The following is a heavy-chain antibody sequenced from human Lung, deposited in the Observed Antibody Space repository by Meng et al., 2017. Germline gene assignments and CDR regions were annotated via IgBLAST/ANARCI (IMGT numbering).Heavy chain of an antibody. CDR1: GGSFSNYY. D-gene: IGHD4-11*01. Sequence: QVRLHQWGAGSLKPSETLSLPCVVSGGSFSNYYWSWIRQPQGKGLEWIGEINHSGSTNYNPSLESRATISVDTSQNNLSLKLSSVTAADSAVYYCARGPTTMAHDFDYWGQGTLVTVSS. J-gene: IGHJ4*02. CDR3: ARGPTTMAHDFDY. V-gene: IGHV4-34*01. CDR2: INHSGST.